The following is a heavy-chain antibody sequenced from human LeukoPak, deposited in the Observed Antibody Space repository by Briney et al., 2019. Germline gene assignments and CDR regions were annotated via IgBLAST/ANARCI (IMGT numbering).Heavy chain of an antibody. CDR1: GYTFTDYY. CDR3: ARVGYDFWSGYLPHYYYYMDV. V-gene: IGHV1-2*02. J-gene: IGHJ6*03. CDR2: INPNSGGT. Sequence: ASVKVSCKTSGYTFTDYYMHWVRQAPGQGLEWMGWINPNSGGTNYAQKFQGRVTMTRDTSISTAYMELSRLRSDDTAVYYCARVGYDFWSGYLPHYYYYMDVWGKGTTVTVSS. D-gene: IGHD3-3*01.